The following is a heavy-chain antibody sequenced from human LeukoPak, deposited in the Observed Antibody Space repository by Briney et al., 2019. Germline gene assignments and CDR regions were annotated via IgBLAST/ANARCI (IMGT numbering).Heavy chain of an antibody. CDR1: GFTFSSYA. J-gene: IGHJ4*02. V-gene: IGHV3-66*01. CDR3: ARVDYGGLGY. D-gene: IGHD4-23*01. Sequence: GGSLRLSCAASGFTFSSYAMSWVRQAPGKGLEWVSVIYSGGSTYYADSVKGRFTISRDNSKNTLYLQMNSLRAEDTAVYYCARVDYGGLGYWGQGTLVTVSS. CDR2: IYSGGST.